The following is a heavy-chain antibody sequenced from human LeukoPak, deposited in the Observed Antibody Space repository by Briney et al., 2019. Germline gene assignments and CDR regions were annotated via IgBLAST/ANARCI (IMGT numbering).Heavy chain of an antibody. Sequence: GGSLRLSCAASGFTFSSYAMSWVRQAPGKGLEWVSAISGSGGSTYYADSVKGRFTISRDNSKNTLYLQMNSLRAEDTAVYYGANDRVGLSVRIFGVFDDWGQGTLVTVS. CDR3: ANDRVGLSVRIFGVFDD. V-gene: IGHV3-23*01. CDR1: GFTFSSYA. J-gene: IGHJ4*02. D-gene: IGHD2-15*01. CDR2: ISGSGGST.